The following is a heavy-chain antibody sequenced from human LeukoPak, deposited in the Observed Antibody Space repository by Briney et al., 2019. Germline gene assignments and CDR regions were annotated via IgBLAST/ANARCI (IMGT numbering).Heavy chain of an antibody. CDR3: ATLVATTRFDY. CDR1: GFTFNNYA. D-gene: IGHD5-12*01. J-gene: IGHJ4*02. CDR2: IKQDGSEK. Sequence: GGSLRLSCAASGFTFNNYAMTWVRQAPGKGLEWVANIKQDGSEKYYVDSVKGRFTISRDNAKNSLYLQMSSLRADDMAVYYCATLVATTRFDYWGQGTLVTVSS. V-gene: IGHV3-7*01.